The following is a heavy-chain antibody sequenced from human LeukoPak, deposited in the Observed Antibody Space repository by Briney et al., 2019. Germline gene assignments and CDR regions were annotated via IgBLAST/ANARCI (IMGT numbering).Heavy chain of an antibody. CDR1: GFTFSSYW. Sequence: PGGSLRLSCAASGFTFSSYWMHWVRQVPGKGLVWVSRINSDGSSTSYADSVKGRFTIFRDNAKNTLYLQMNSLRAEDTAVYYCASADYFDTSALDYWGQGTLVTVSS. D-gene: IGHD3-22*01. CDR3: ASADYFDTSALDY. CDR2: INSDGSST. J-gene: IGHJ4*02. V-gene: IGHV3-74*01.